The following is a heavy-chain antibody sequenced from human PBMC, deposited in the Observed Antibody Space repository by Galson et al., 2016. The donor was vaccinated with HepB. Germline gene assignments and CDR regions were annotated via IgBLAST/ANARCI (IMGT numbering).Heavy chain of an antibody. CDR3: ARQPLHSYGRSYLDL. CDR2: IYPGDSDA. V-gene: IGHV5-51*01. D-gene: IGHD5-18*01. CDR1: GYSFARFW. J-gene: IGHJ4*02. Sequence: QSGAEVKKPGESLRISCEASGYSFARFWIGWVRQLPGKGPEWMGIIYPGDSDARYSPSLQGQVTISVDKSINTAYPQWSSLKASDTAMYYCARQPLHSYGRSYLDLWDQGTLVTVSS.